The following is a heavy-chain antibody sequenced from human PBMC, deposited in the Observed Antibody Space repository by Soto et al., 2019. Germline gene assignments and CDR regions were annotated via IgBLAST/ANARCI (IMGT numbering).Heavy chain of an antibody. CDR3: ASAYYYDSSGYYYFDF. V-gene: IGHV4-59*12. CDR2: IHDSGST. J-gene: IGHJ4*02. CDR1: GGSISSYC. Sequence: PETLSLTCTVSGGSISSYCWCWIRQPPGKGLEWIGYIHDSGSTYYNPYLKSRVTISVDTSKNQFSLKLSSVTAADTAVYYCASAYYYDSSGYYYFDFWGQGTLVTVSS. D-gene: IGHD3-22*01.